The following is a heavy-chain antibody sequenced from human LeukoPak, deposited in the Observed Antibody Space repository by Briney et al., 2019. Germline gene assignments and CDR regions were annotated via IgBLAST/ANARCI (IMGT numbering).Heavy chain of an antibody. J-gene: IGHJ5*02. CDR3: ATDSYDIT. D-gene: IGHD3-22*01. CDR1: GFTFSNAW. Sequence: GGSLRLSCATSGFTFSNAWMNWVRQAPGKGLEWVGRIRSNSDGGTIDYAAPVKGRFALSRDDSKNTVYLQMNSLQTKDTAVYYCATDSYDITWGQGTLVTVSS. CDR2: IRSNSDGGTI. V-gene: IGHV3-15*07.